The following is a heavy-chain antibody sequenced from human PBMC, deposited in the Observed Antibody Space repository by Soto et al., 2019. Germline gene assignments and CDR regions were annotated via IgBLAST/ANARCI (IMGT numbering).Heavy chain of an antibody. CDR2: TRNKAYSYTT. V-gene: IGHV3-72*01. CDR1: GFTFNDHY. Sequence: EVQLVESGGGLVQPGGSLRLSCAASGFTFNDHYMDWVRQAPGKGLEWVGRTRNKAYSYTTEYAASVKGRFTISRDDSKSSLSLQMNSLKTEDTAVYYCARSHFATTLTTPFDYWGQGTLVTVSS. CDR3: ARSHFATTLTTPFDY. J-gene: IGHJ4*02. D-gene: IGHD4-4*01.